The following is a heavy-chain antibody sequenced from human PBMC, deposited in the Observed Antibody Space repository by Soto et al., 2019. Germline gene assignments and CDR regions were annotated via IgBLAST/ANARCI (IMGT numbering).Heavy chain of an antibody. V-gene: IGHV3-15*01. D-gene: IGHD5-12*01. J-gene: IGHJ6*02. CDR3: ARDHVDIVATMLGLYYYYGMDV. Sequence: GGSLRLSCAASGFTFSNAWMSWVRQAPGKGLEWVGRIKSKTDGGTTDYAAPVKGRFTISRDDSKNTLYLQMNSLRDEDTAVYYCARDHVDIVATMLGLYYYYGMDVWGQGTTVTVSS. CDR1: GFTFSNAW. CDR2: IKSKTDGGTT.